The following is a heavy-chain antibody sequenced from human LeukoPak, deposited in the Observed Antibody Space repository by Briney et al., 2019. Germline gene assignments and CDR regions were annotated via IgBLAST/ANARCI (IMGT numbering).Heavy chain of an antibody. J-gene: IGHJ4*02. CDR2: IKPDGSEK. V-gene: IGHV3-7*01. CDR3: ARVHAD. Sequence: GKGLEWVANIKPDGSEKYYVDSVKGRFTISRDNAKNSLYLHMNSLTAEDTAVYYCARVHADWGQGTLVTVSS.